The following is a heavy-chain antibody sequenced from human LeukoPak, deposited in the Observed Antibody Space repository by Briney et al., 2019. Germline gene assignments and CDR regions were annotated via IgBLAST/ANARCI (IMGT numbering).Heavy chain of an antibody. CDR3: ARARVRNYSFDSDGSYTSDWIFDL. V-gene: IGHV4-59*01. Sequence: SETLSLTCIVSGGSITSYYWSWIRRPPGKGLEWIGYIYDTGNTNYNPSLRSRVTISVGTSKDQFSLRLSSVTAADTAVYYCARARVRNYSFDSDGSYTSDWIFDLWGRGTLVTVSS. D-gene: IGHD3-22*01. CDR2: IYDTGNT. CDR1: GGSITSYY. J-gene: IGHJ2*01.